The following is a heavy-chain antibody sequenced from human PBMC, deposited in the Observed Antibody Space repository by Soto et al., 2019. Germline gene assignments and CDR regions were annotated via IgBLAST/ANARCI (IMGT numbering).Heavy chain of an antibody. D-gene: IGHD3-9*01. Sequence: EVQLVESGGGLVQPGGSLRLSCAASGFTVNSNYMSWVRQAPGKGLEWVSVIYSDGSTYYADSGKGRFIISRDNSNNTLYFQMNSLRAEDTAVYYCATLTKYDILSGFYPCWGQGTLVTVSS. CDR2: IYSDGST. V-gene: IGHV3-66*01. CDR3: ATLTKYDILSGFYPC. J-gene: IGHJ4*02. CDR1: GFTVNSNY.